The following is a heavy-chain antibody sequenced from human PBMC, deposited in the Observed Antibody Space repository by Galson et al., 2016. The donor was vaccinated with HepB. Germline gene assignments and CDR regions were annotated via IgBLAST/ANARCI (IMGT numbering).Heavy chain of an antibody. CDR3: ASDVGSTLAARSFDY. V-gene: IGHV6-1*01. CDR2: TYFRSKWYN. D-gene: IGHD6-6*01. Sequence: CAISGDSVSSNTAAWNWIRQSPSRGLEWLGRTYFRSKWYNDYTMSVKSRIIISPDTSKHQFSLQLNSATPEDTAVYYCASDVGSTLAARSFDYWGQGTLVTVSS. CDR1: GDSVSSNTAA. J-gene: IGHJ4*02.